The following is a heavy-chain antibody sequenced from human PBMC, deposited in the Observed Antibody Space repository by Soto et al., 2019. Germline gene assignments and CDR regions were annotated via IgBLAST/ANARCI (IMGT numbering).Heavy chain of an antibody. CDR1: GFTFDDYA. V-gene: IGHV3-9*01. D-gene: IGHD3-9*01. CDR3: AKVSRYTSSPFDY. CDR2: ISWNSASI. J-gene: IGHJ4*02. Sequence: PGGSLRLSCAASGFTFDDYAMHWVRQAPGKGPEWVSGISWNSASIGYADSVKGRFTISRDNAKNSLYLQMNSLRTEDTAFYYCAKVSRYTSSPFDYWGQGTLVTVSS.